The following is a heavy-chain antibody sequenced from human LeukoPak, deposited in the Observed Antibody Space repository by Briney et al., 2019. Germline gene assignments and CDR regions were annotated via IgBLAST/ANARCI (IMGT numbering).Heavy chain of an antibody. Sequence: PGGSLRLSCAASGFIFDDYGMSWVRHVPGKGLKWVSGINWNGGTTAYADSVKGRFTISRDNAKNSLYLLMNSLRVEDTALYYCVKVRSVTMVRGVNGDFDYGGQGTLVTVSS. CDR1: GFIFDDYG. CDR2: INWNGGTT. J-gene: IGHJ4*02. CDR3: VKVRSVTMVRGVNGDFDY. D-gene: IGHD3-10*01. V-gene: IGHV3-20*04.